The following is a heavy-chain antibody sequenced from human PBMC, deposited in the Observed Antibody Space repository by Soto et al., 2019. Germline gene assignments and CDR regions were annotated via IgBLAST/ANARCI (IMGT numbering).Heavy chain of an antibody. D-gene: IGHD6-19*01. V-gene: IGHV3-30*18. CDR2: ISYDGSSK. CDR1: GFTISSYD. Sequence: QVQLVECAGGVVQPGGSLRLSCADSGFTISSYDMHCVRQAPGKGLEWVAIISYDGSSKYYTDSVKGRFTISRDNSKNTLYLQMNSLRAEDTAVYYCAKDRSGSSGLDYWGQGTLVTVSS. CDR3: AKDRSGSSGLDY. J-gene: IGHJ4*02.